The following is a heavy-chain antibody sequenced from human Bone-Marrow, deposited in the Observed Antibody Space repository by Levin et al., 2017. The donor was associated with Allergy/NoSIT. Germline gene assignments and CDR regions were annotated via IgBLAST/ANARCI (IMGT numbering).Heavy chain of an antibody. D-gene: IGHD6-13*01. CDR2: IYSGGGT. CDR3: VRQGGVFTYSSSWHVDP. CDR1: GDSMNNYNYY. V-gene: IGHV4-39*01. J-gene: IGHJ5*02. Sequence: PSETLSLTCTVSGDSMNNYNYYWGWVRQPPGKGLEWIGNIYSGGGTSYNPSLQSRVTISVDTSKSQFSLHLRSVSAADTAVYYCVRQGGVFTYSSSWHVDPSGRGILVSAS.